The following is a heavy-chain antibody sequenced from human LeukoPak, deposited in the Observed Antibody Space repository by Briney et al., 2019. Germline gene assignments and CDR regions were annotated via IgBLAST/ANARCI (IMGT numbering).Heavy chain of an antibody. J-gene: IGHJ6*02. V-gene: IGHV3-66*01. CDR1: GFTFSSYA. D-gene: IGHD3-10*01. CDR2: IYSGGST. CDR3: ARELYYYGSGGPLYYYYYGMDV. Sequence: GGSLGLSCAASGFTFSSYAMSWVRQAPGKGLEWVSAIYSGGSTYYADSVKGRFTISRDNSKNTLYLQMNSLRAEDTAVYYCARELYYYGSGGPLYYYYYGMDVWGQGTTVTVSS.